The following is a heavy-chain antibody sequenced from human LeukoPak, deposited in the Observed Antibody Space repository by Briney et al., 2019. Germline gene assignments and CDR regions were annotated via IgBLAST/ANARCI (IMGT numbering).Heavy chain of an antibody. V-gene: IGHV4-61*01. CDR2: IYYSGST. CDR1: GGSVSRGSYY. CDR3: ARDPRSSGYCSGGSCSDWFDP. Sequence: SETLSLTCTVSGGSVSRGSYYWSWIRQPPGKGLEWLGYIYYSGSTNYNPSLKSRVTISVDTSKNQFSLKLSSVTAADTAVYYCARDPRSSGYCSGGSCSDWFDPWGQGTLVTVSS. D-gene: IGHD2-15*01. J-gene: IGHJ5*02.